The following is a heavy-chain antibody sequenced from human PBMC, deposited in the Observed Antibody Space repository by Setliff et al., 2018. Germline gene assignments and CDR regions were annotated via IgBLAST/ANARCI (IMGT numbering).Heavy chain of an antibody. Sequence: SVKVSCKASGGTFSSYGISWVRQAPGQGLEWMGGTIPMFGSTKYAQKFQERVTIIKDESTSTAYMEVGSLRTEDTAVYYCAREGVDTRSSTDYRYYMDVWGKGTTVTVS. CDR2: TIPMFGST. J-gene: IGHJ6*03. CDR3: AREGVDTRSSTDYRYYMDV. D-gene: IGHD5-18*01. CDR1: GGTFSSYG. V-gene: IGHV1-69*05.